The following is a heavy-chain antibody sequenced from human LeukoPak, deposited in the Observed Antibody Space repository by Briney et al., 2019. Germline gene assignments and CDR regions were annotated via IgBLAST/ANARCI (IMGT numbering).Heavy chain of an antibody. V-gene: IGHV3-23*01. D-gene: IGHD6-13*01. CDR3: AKARGAGSNWYFFDY. CDR1: GFTLSSYA. CDR2: VSGSGDTT. Sequence: QSGGSLRLSCAASGFTLSSYAMSWVRQAPGKGLEWVSIVSGSGDTTYYADSVKGRFTISRDNSKNTLYLQMNSLGAEDTAVYYCAKARGAGSNWYFFDYWGQGTLVTVSS. J-gene: IGHJ4*02.